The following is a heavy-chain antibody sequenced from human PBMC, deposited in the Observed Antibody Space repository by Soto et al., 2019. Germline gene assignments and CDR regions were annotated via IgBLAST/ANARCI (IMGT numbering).Heavy chain of an antibody. D-gene: IGHD3-16*01. V-gene: IGHV3-30*03. CDR3: VRDLALMADY. J-gene: IGHJ4*02. Sequence: WGSLRLSCLASGFNLNTYGIYWFRQAPGKGLQWVAQILYDGSKKHYADSVRGRFTITRDNSKNTVYLQMDSLRVDDTAMYYCVRDLALMADYWGQGTLVTVSS. CDR1: GFNLNTYG. CDR2: ILYDGSKK.